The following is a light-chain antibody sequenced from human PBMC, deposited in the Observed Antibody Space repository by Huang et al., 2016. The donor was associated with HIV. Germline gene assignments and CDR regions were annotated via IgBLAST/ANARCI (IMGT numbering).Light chain of an antibody. Sequence: DIVMTQSPDSLAVSLGERATINCKSSQSVLYSSNNKNYLAWYPQKPGQHPKLLIYGAATREAGVPDRFSGSGSGRDFTLTISSLQAEDVAVYYCQQYYSTPSYTFGQGTKLEIK. J-gene: IGKJ2*01. CDR3: QQYYSTPSYT. V-gene: IGKV4-1*01. CDR2: GAA. CDR1: QSVLYSSNNKNY.